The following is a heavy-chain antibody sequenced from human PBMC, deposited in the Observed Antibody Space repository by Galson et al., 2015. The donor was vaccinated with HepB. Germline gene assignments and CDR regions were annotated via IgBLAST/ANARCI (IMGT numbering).Heavy chain of an antibody. CDR1: GGSISSYY. CDR2: MSYSGST. Sequence: LSLTCTVSGGSISSYYWSWIRQPPGKGLEWIGYMSYSGSTSYNPSLRSRVTISGDTSKNQFSLKLNSVTAADTAIYYCVIPVGEPGHSWFDPWGQGTLVTVSS. V-gene: IGHV4-59*08. J-gene: IGHJ5*02. CDR3: VIPVGEPGHSWFDP. D-gene: IGHD1-26*01.